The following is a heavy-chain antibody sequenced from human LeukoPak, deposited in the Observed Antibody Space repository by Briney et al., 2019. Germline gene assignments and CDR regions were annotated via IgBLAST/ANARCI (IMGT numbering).Heavy chain of an antibody. J-gene: IGHJ4*02. CDR1: GFTVSSNY. Sequence: GGSLRLSCAASGFTVSSNYMSWVRQAQGKGLEWVSVIYSGGSIYYSDSVKGRFTISRDNSKNMLYLQMSSLIPEDTAVYYCARGSAYSHWGQGTLVTVSS. D-gene: IGHD3-22*01. CDR3: ARGSAYSH. V-gene: IGHV3-66*02. CDR2: IYSGGSI.